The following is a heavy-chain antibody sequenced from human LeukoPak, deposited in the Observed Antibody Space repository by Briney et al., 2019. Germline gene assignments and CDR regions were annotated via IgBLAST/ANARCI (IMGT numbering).Heavy chain of an antibody. Sequence: SETLSLTCTVSGGSISSGDYYWSGIRQPPGKGLEWIGYIYYSGSTYYNPSLKSRVTISVDTSKNQFSLKLSSVTAADTAVYYCARGGYGYYYYYGMDVWGQGTTVTVSS. CDR1: GGSISSGDYY. D-gene: IGHD5-18*01. CDR3: ARGGYGYYYYYGMDV. V-gene: IGHV4-30-4*01. J-gene: IGHJ6*02. CDR2: IYYSGST.